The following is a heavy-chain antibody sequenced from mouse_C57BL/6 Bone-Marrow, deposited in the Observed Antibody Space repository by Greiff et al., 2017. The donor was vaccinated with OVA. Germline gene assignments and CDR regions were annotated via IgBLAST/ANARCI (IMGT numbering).Heavy chain of an antibody. D-gene: IGHD1-1*01. CDR1: GYTFTSYW. V-gene: IGHV1-7*01. CDR3: ASDTTVVRYYYTMDY. CDR2: INPSSGYT. J-gene: IGHJ4*01. Sequence: VQLQESGAELAKPGASVKLSCKASGYTFTSYWMHWVKQRPGQGLEWIGYINPSSGYTKYNQKFKNKATLTVDKYSSTAYMQLSSLTYADSAVYYCASDTTVVRYYYTMDYWGQGTSVTVSS.